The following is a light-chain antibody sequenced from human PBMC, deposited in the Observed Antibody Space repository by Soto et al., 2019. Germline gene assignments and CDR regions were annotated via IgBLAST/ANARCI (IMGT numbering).Light chain of an antibody. CDR3: QSYDATNQV. J-gene: IGLJ3*02. V-gene: IGLV6-57*01. Sequence: NFMLTQPHSVSESPGKTVTISCTRSSGSIASNYVQWYQQRPGSSPTTVIYEDNQRPSGVPDRFSGSIDSSSNSASLTISGLETEDEADSYCQSYDATNQVFGGGTKVTVL. CDR2: EDN. CDR1: SGSIASNY.